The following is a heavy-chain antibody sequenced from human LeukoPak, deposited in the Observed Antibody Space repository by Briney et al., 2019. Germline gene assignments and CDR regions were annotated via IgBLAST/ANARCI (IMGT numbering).Heavy chain of an antibody. CDR1: GFSVGSNY. CDR2: ISSSSSTI. D-gene: IGHD6-6*01. Sequence: TGGSLRLSCAASGFSVGSNYMNWVRQAPGKGLEWVSYISSSSSTIYYADSVKGRFTISRDNAKNSLYLQMNSLRAEDTAVYYCARGDTRIAARPNWFDPWGQGTLVTVSS. V-gene: IGHV3-48*01. CDR3: ARGDTRIAARPNWFDP. J-gene: IGHJ5*02.